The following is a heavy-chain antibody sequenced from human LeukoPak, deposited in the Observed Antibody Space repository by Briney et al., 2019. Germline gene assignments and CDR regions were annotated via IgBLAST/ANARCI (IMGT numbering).Heavy chain of an antibody. CDR2: IIPIFGTA. D-gene: IGHD2-2*02. CDR3: ARDLLGRGYCSSTSCYTGGGAMDV. J-gene: IGHJ6*03. Sequence: SVKVSCKASGGTFSSYAISWVRQAPGQGLEWMGGIIPIFGTANYAQKFQGRVAITTDESTSTAYMELSSLRSEDTAVYYCARDLLGRGYCSSTSCYTGGGAMDVWGKGTTVTVSS. CDR1: GGTFSSYA. V-gene: IGHV1-69*05.